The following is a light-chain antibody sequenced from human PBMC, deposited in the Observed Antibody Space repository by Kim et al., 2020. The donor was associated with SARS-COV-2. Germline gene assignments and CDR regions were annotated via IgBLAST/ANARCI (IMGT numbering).Light chain of an antibody. V-gene: IGKV3-11*01. Sequence: EIVLTQSPGTLSLSPGERATLSCRASQSVGNSLAWFQQKPGQAPRLLIFETSNRDTGIPARFSGSGSGTGFTLTISSLEPEDFAVYYCQQRDDWPLTFSGGTKLDIK. CDR2: ETS. CDR1: QSVGNS. CDR3: QQRDDWPLT. J-gene: IGKJ4*01.